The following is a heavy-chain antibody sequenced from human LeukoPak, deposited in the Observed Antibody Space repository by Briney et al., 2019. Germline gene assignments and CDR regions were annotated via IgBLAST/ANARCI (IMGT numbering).Heavy chain of an antibody. D-gene: IGHD1-1*01. J-gene: IGHJ6*03. CDR3: ARLSPVQAVQHYYYHSMGV. Sequence: PSETLSLTCTVSGASISSSYWSWIRQSPGKGLEWIGYIHYSGSTNFNPSLKSRVTMSVDTSKNQFSLNLSSVTAADTAVYYCARLSPVQAVQHYYYHSMGVWGKGTTVTVSS. V-gene: IGHV4-59*08. CDR1: GASISSSY. CDR2: IHYSGST.